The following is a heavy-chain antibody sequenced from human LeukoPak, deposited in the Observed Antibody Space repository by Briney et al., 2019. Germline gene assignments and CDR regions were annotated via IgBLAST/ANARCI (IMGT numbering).Heavy chain of an antibody. CDR2: IYPCDSDT. CDR1: GYSFTSYW. Sequence: GESLKISCKGSGYSFTSYWNDWVRQIPGKGLEWIGIIYPCDSDTRYSTFLQGQVPRSADKSISTAYLQWRSLKASDTVMYDCERHGCWLLYEGFDYWGQGTLVSVSS. D-gene: IGHD3-9*01. CDR3: ERHGCWLLYEGFDY. J-gene: IGHJ4*02. V-gene: IGHV5-51*01.